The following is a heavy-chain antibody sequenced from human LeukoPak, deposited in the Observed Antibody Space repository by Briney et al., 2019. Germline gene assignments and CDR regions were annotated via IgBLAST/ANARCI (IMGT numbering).Heavy chain of an antibody. V-gene: IGHV3-33*01. J-gene: IGHJ4*02. D-gene: IGHD3-9*01. Sequence: PGGSLRLSCAASGLTFSSYGMHWVRQAPGKGLEWVAVIWFDGSNKYYRDSVKGRFTISRDNSKNTLYLQMNSLRAEDTAVYYCASDILTGYTETDYWGQGTLVTVPS. CDR1: GLTFSSYG. CDR2: IWFDGSNK. CDR3: ASDILTGYTETDY.